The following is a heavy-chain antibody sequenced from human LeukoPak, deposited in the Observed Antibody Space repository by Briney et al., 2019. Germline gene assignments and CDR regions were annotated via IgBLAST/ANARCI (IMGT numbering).Heavy chain of an antibody. J-gene: IGHJ5*02. Sequence: SETLSLTCTVSGGSISSSSYYWSWIRQPPGKGLEWIGEINHSGSTNYNPSLKSRVTISVDTSKNQFSLKLSSVTAADTAVYYCARGASYSSSSWYNWFDPWGQGTLVTVSS. CDR2: INHSGST. CDR1: GGSISSSSYY. V-gene: IGHV4-39*07. D-gene: IGHD6-13*01. CDR3: ARGASYSSSSWYNWFDP.